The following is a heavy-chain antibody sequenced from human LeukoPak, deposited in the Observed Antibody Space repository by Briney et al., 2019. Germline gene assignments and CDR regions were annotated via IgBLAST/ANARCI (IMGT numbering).Heavy chain of an antibody. D-gene: IGHD6-6*01. CDR3: ASLACSSSSYYYYYYMDV. Sequence: SETLSLTCAVYGGSFSGYYWSWIRQPPGKGLEWIGEINHSGSTNYNPSLKSRVTISVDTSKSQFSLKLSSVTAADTAVYYCASLACSSSSYYYYYYMDVWGKGTTVTVSS. CDR2: INHSGST. V-gene: IGHV4-34*01. CDR1: GGSFSGYY. J-gene: IGHJ6*03.